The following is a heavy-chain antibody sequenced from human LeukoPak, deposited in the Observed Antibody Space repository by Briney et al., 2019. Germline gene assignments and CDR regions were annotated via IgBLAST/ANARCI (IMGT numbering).Heavy chain of an antibody. V-gene: IGHV1-2*06. CDR2: INPNSGGT. CDR3: ARDFWSGRTNDAFDI. CDR1: GYTFTGYH. D-gene: IGHD3-3*01. Sequence: ASVKVSCKASGYTFTGYHMHWVRQAPGQGLEWMGRINPNSGGTNYAQKFQGRVTMTRDTSISTAYMELSRLRSDDTAVYYCARDFWSGRTNDAFDIWGQGTMVTVSS. J-gene: IGHJ3*02.